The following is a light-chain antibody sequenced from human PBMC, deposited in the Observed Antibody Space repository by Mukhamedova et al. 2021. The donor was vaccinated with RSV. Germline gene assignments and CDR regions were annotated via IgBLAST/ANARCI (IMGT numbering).Light chain of an antibody. V-gene: IGKV1-5*03. J-gene: IGKJ2*01. CDR2: KAS. Sequence: WYQRRVHGKAPKVLIYKASSLENGVPSRFSGSGSGTEFTLTISSLQPDDFETYYCQQYNTYYTFGQGTKLEI. CDR3: QQYNTYYT.